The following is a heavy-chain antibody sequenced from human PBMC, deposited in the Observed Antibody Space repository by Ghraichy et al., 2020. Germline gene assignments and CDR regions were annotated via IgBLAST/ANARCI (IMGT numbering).Heavy chain of an antibody. D-gene: IGHD2-8*02. CDR1: GGSFSGYY. V-gene: IGHV4-34*01. CDR3: ARGGRRIVLVVYAPRQNWFDP. Sequence: SETLSLTCAVYGGSFSGYYWSWIRQPPGKGLEWIGEINHSGSTNYNPSLKSRVTISVDTSKNQFSLKLSSVTAADTAVYYCARGGRRIVLVVYAPRQNWFDPWGQGTLVTVSS. J-gene: IGHJ5*02. CDR2: INHSGST.